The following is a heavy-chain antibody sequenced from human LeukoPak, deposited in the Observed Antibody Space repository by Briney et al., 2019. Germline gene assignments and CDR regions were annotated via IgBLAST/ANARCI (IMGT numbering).Heavy chain of an antibody. CDR1: GFNFGDYA. CDR2: IRSKAYGGTT. J-gene: IGHJ4*02. CDR3: TLDSSDFGLDKFDY. D-gene: IGHD6-19*01. Sequence: PGGSLRLSCTASGFNFGDYAMSWVRQAPGKGLEWVGFIRSKAYGGTTEYAASVKGRFTISRDDSKSIAYLQMKSLKTEDTAVYYCTLDSSDFGLDKFDYWGQGTLVTVSS. V-gene: IGHV3-49*04.